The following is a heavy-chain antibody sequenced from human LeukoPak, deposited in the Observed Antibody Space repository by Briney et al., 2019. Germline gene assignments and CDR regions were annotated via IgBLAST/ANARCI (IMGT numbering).Heavy chain of an antibody. V-gene: IGHV5-51*01. CDR2: IYPGDSDT. CDR1: GYSFTSYW. Sequence: GESLKISCKGSGYSFTSYWIGWVRQMPGKGLEWMGIIYPGDSDTKYSPSFEGQVTISVDKSISTAYVQWGSLRVSDTAIYYCAKFGIRGCFSGARCYTSFFHYGMDVWGQGTTVTVSS. J-gene: IGHJ6*02. D-gene: IGHD2-2*02. CDR3: AKFGIRGCFSGARCYTSFFHYGMDV.